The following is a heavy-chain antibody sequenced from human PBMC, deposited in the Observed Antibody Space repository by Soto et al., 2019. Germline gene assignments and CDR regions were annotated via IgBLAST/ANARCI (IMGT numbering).Heavy chain of an antibody. D-gene: IGHD6-19*01. CDR1: GFTFSSYA. V-gene: IGHV3-23*01. J-gene: IGHJ4*02. CDR2: ISGSGGST. CDR3: AIVSSGHTFDY. Sequence: GGSLRLSCAASGFTFSSYAMSWVRQAPGKGLEWVSAISGSGGSTYYADSVKGRFTISRDNSKNTLYLQMNGLRAEDTAVYYCAIVSSGHTFDYWGQGTLVTVSS.